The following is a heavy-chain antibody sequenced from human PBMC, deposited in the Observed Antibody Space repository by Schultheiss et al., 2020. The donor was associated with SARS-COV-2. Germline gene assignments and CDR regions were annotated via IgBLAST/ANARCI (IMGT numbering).Heavy chain of an antibody. CDR2: ISYDGSNK. D-gene: IGHD5-12*01. CDR3: AKVVAGYSGYDFYYYYGMDV. J-gene: IGHJ6*02. V-gene: IGHV3-30*18. CDR1: GFTFSSYG. Sequence: GESLKISCAASGFTFSSYGMHWVRQAPGKGLEWVAVISYDGSNKYYADSVKGRFTISRDNSKNTLYLQMNSLRAEDTAVYYCAKVVAGYSGYDFYYYYGMDVWGQGTTVTVSS.